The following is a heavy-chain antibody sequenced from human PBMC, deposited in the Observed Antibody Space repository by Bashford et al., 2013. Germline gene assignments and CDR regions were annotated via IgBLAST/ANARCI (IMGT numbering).Heavy chain of an antibody. J-gene: IGHJ3*01. CDR3: ARSPTIIVIQPGALDF. CDR2: IYPGDSDT. Sequence: WVRQMPGKGLEWMGIIYPGDSDTKYSPSFEGQVTISVDKSIRTAYLEWSSLKASDTAMYYCARSPTIIVIQPGALDFWGQGTMVTVSS. V-gene: IGHV5-51*01. D-gene: IGHD2/OR15-2a*01.